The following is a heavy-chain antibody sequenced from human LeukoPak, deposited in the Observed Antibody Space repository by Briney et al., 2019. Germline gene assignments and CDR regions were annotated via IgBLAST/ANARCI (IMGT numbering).Heavy chain of an antibody. CDR3: ARERTRGYCSSTSCYMSYGY. D-gene: IGHD2-2*02. CDR1: GYTFTGYY. Sequence: EASVKVSRKASGYTFTGYYMHWVRQAPGQGLEWMGWINPNSGGTNYAQKFQGRVTMTRDTSISTAYMELSRLRSDDTAVYYCARERTRGYCSSTSCYMSYGYWGQGTLVTVSS. V-gene: IGHV1-2*02. CDR2: INPNSGGT. J-gene: IGHJ4*02.